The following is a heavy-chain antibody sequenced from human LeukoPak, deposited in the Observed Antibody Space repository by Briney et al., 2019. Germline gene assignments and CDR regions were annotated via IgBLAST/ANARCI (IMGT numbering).Heavy chain of an antibody. J-gene: IGHJ6*03. Sequence: GGSLRLSCAASGFTFDDYAMHWVRQAPGKGLEWVSGISWNSGSIGYADSVKGRFTISRDNAKNSLYLQMNSLRAEDTALYYCAKDMRGAAPSYYYYMDVWGKGTRSPSP. D-gene: IGHD6-6*01. V-gene: IGHV3-9*01. CDR3: AKDMRGAAPSYYYYMDV. CDR2: ISWNSGSI. CDR1: GFTFDDYA.